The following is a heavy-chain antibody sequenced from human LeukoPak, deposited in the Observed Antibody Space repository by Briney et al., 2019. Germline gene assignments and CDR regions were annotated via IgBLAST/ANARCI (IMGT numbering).Heavy chain of an antibody. D-gene: IGHD6-19*01. V-gene: IGHV4-39*01. CDR3: ARDHPLPPVAGTWRGGYFYYYYMDV. CDR2: IYYSGST. Sequence: PSETLSLTCTVSGGSISSSSYYWGWIRQPPGKGLEWIGSIYYSGSTYYNPSLKSRVTISVDTSKNQFSLKLSSVTAADTAVYYCARDHPLPPVAGTWRGGYFYYYYMDVWGKGTTVTVSS. CDR1: GGSISSSSYY. J-gene: IGHJ6*03.